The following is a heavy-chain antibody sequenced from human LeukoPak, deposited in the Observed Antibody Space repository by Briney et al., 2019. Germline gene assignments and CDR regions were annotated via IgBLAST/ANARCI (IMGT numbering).Heavy chain of an antibody. Sequence: SETLSLTCAVYGGSFSGYSWNWIRQPPVKGLEWIGEINHSGGTNYNPSLKSRVTISVDTSKKQFSLKLSSVTAADTAVYYCARGVDYYGVWGQGTWSPSPQ. CDR2: INHSGGT. J-gene: IGHJ4*02. D-gene: IGHD3-10*01. CDR1: GGSFSGYS. V-gene: IGHV4-34*01. CDR3: ARGVDYYGV.